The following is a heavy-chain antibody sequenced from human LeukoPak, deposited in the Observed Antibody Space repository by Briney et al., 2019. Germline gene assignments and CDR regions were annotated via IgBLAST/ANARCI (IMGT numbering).Heavy chain of an antibody. V-gene: IGHV3-20*04. Sequence: GGSLRLSCAASGFTFDDYGMSWVRQAPGKGLEWVSGINWNGGSTGYADSVKGRFTISRVNAKNSLYLQMNSLRAEDTALYYCARLFSYDSSGYPNNWGQGTLVTISS. CDR2: INWNGGST. D-gene: IGHD3-22*01. J-gene: IGHJ4*02. CDR3: ARLFSYDSSGYPNN. CDR1: GFTFDDYG.